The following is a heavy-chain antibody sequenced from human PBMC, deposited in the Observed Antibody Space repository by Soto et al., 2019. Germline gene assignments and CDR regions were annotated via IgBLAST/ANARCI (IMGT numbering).Heavy chain of an antibody. D-gene: IGHD3-3*01. Sequence: SETLSLTCTVSGGSISSGSHYWGCIRQPPGKGLEWIGSIYYSGGTYYNPSLKSRVTISEDTSRNQFYLRLSSVTAADTAVYYCARHLGIFGVVTTHFYGMDVWGQGTTVTVSS. V-gene: IGHV4-39*01. CDR1: GGSISSGSHY. CDR2: IYYSGGT. J-gene: IGHJ6*02. CDR3: ARHLGIFGVVTTHFYGMDV.